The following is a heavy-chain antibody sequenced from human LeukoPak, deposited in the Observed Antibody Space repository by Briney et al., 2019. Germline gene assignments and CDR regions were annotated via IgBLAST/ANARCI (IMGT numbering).Heavy chain of an antibody. CDR1: GFTFSLYG. D-gene: IGHD2-15*01. J-gene: IGHJ6*02. CDR2: IWYDGSNK. Sequence: PGGSLRLSCAASGFTFSLYGMHWARQAPGKGLEWVAVIWYDGSNKHYADSVKGRFTISRDNSKNTLYLQMNSLRAEDTAVYYCARDVVGPTQTFSYGMDVWGQGTTVTVSS. CDR3: ARDVVGPTQTFSYGMDV. V-gene: IGHV3-33*08.